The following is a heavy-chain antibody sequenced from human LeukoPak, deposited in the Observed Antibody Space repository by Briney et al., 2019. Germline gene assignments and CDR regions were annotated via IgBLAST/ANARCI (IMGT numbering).Heavy chain of an antibody. J-gene: IGHJ4*02. V-gene: IGHV4-34*01. CDR1: GGSFSGYY. Sequence: PSETLSLTCAVYGGSFSGYYWSWIRQPPGKGLEWIGEINHSGSTNYNPSLKSRVTISVDTSKKQFSLKLSSVTAADTAVYYCARGGRRLLDYWGQGTLVTVSS. CDR2: INHSGST. CDR3: ARGGRRLLDY. D-gene: IGHD5-18*01.